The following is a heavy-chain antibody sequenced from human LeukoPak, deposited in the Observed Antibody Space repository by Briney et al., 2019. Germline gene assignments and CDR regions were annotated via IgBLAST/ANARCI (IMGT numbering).Heavy chain of an antibody. D-gene: IGHD5-24*01. CDR3: ARDTGRGYNTLFDY. J-gene: IGHJ4*02. V-gene: IGHV1-2*02. CDR1: GYTFTGYY. Sequence: GASVKVSCKASGYTFTGYYMHWVRQAPGQGREWMGWINPNSGGTNYAQKFQGRVTMTRDTSISTAYMELSRLRSDDTAVYYCARDTGRGYNTLFDYWGQGTLVTVSS. CDR2: INPNSGGT.